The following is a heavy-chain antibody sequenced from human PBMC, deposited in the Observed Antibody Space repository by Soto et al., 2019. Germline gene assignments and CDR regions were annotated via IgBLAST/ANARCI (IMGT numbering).Heavy chain of an antibody. D-gene: IGHD6-13*01. CDR2: IIPIFGTA. V-gene: IGHV1-69*06. CDR3: ARSGIAAAETRYYYYGMDV. Sequence: QVQLVQSGAEVKKPGSSVKVSCKASGGTFSSYAISWVRQAPGQGLEWMGGIIPIFGTANYAQKFQGRVTITADNSTSTAYMELSSLRSEDTAVYYCARSGIAAAETRYYYYGMDVWGQGTTVTVSS. J-gene: IGHJ6*02. CDR1: GGTFSSYA.